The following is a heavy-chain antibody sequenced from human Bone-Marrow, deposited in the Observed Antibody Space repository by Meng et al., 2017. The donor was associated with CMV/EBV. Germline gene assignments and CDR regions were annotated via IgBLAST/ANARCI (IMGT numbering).Heavy chain of an antibody. Sequence: GGSLGLSCAASGFTFSSYAMHWVRQAPGKGLEWVAVISYNGSNKYYADSVKGRFTISADKSISTAYLQWSSLKASDTAMYFCARPLGSGSYDWFDPWGQGTLVTVSS. CDR3: ARPLGSGSYDWFDP. J-gene: IGHJ5*02. CDR2: ISYNGSNK. V-gene: IGHV3-30*04. D-gene: IGHD3-10*01. CDR1: GFTFSSYA.